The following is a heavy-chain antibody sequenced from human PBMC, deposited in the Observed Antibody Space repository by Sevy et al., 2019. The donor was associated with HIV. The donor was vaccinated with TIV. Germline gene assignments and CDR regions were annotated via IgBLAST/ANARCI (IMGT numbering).Heavy chain of an antibody. V-gene: IGHV1-18*01. J-gene: IGHJ6*03. Sequence: ASVKVSCKASGYTFTSYGISWVRQAPGQGLEWMGWISAYNGNTNYAQKLQGRVTMTTDTSTSTAYMELRSLRSDDTALYYCARVPGYSSSFGEYYYYMDVWGKGTTVTVSS. CDR3: ARVPGYSSSFGEYYYYMDV. CDR1: GYTFTSYG. CDR2: ISAYNGNT. D-gene: IGHD6-13*01.